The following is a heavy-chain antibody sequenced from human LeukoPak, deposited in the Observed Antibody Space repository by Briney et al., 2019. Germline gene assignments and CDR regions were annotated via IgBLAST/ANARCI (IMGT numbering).Heavy chain of an antibody. D-gene: IGHD6-19*01. J-gene: IGHJ6*03. Sequence: GGSLRLSCAASGFTFSDYYMSWIRLAPGKGLEWVSYISSSGSTIYYADSVKGRFTISRDNAKNSLYLQMNSLRAEDTAVYYCARDSSIAVAGTLNYYYMDVWGKGTTVTVSS. CDR3: ARDSSIAVAGTLNYYYMDV. V-gene: IGHV3-11*04. CDR1: GFTFSDYY. CDR2: ISSSGSTI.